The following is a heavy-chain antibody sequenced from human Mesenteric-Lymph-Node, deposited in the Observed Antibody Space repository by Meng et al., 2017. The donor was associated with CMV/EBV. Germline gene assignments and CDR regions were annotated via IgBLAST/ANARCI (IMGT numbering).Heavy chain of an antibody. D-gene: IGHD2-8*01. CDR1: GYTFTGYY. Sequence: ASVKVSCKASGYTFTGYYMHWVRQAPGQGLEWMGWINPNSGNTNYAQKFQDRVTMAIDTPTSTAYMELRSLRSDDTAVYYCARDRVLMVYASSGGGGMDVWGQGTTVTVSS. CDR3: ARDRVLMVYASSGGGGMDV. J-gene: IGHJ6*02. CDR2: INPNSGNT. V-gene: IGHV1-2*02.